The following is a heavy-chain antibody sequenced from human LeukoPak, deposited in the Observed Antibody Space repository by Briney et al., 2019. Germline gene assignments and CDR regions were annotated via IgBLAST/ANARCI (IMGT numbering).Heavy chain of an antibody. D-gene: IGHD3-3*01. Sequence: SETLSLTGTVSGGPISSSSYYWGWLRQPPGKGLEWIGSIYYSGSTYYNPSLKSRVTISVDTSKNQFSLKLSSVTAADTAVYYCARLSTYYDFWSGYYIFDYWGQGTLVTVSS. CDR1: GGPISSSSYY. CDR2: IYYSGST. J-gene: IGHJ4*02. V-gene: IGHV4-39*01. CDR3: ARLSTYYDFWSGYYIFDY.